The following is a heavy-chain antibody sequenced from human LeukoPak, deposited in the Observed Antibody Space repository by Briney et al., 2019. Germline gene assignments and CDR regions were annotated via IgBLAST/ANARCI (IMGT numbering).Heavy chain of an antibody. CDR1: GGSFSGYY. J-gene: IGHJ4*02. V-gene: IGHV4-34*01. CDR2: INHSGST. Sequence: KPSETLSLTCAVYGGSFSGYYWSWIRQPPGKGLEWIGEINHSGSTNYNPSLKSRVTISVDTSKNQFSLKLSSVTAADTAVYYCARGRFTSSGWYSDPQGQPRPYYFDYWGQGTLVTVSS. D-gene: IGHD6-19*01. CDR3: ARGRFTSSGWYSDPQGQPRPYYFDY.